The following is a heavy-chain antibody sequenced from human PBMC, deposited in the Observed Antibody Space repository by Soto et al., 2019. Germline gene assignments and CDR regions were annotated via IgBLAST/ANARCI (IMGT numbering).Heavy chain of an antibody. D-gene: IGHD1-26*01. Sequence: SETLSLTCTVSGGSISSYYWSWIRQPPGKGLEWIGYIYYSGSTNYNPSLKSRVTISVDTSKNQFSLKLSSVTAADTAVYYCARTKSNEVGATWWFDPWGQGTLVTV. CDR3: ARTKSNEVGATWWFDP. CDR1: GGSISSYY. J-gene: IGHJ5*02. CDR2: IYYSGST. V-gene: IGHV4-59*01.